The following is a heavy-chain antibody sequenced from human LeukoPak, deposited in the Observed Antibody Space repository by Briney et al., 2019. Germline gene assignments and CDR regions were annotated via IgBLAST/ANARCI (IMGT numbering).Heavy chain of an antibody. D-gene: IGHD3-10*01. Sequence: ASVKVSCKVSGYTLTELSIHWVRQAPGKGLEWMGGFDPEDGKTIYAQKFQGRVTMTEDTSTDTAYMELSSLRSEDTAVYYCVTLGWFGEAYGMDVWGQGTTVTVSS. CDR2: FDPEDGKT. CDR3: VTLGWFGEAYGMDV. J-gene: IGHJ6*02. CDR1: GYTLTELS. V-gene: IGHV1-24*01.